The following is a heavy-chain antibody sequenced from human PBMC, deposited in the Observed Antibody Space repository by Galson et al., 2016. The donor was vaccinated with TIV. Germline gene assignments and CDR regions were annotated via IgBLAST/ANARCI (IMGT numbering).Heavy chain of an antibody. CDR2: IIPIFGTG. CDR3: AGPPTFGNVYHYYMYV. D-gene: IGHD1-14*01. Sequence: SVKVSCKAPGGSFMNYAVSWVRQAPGQGLEWMGRIIPIFGTGNYAQKFQGRVTITADIFASTAYMELSSLTSDDTAVYYCAGPPTFGNVYHYYMYVWGKGTAVTVSS. J-gene: IGHJ6*03. V-gene: IGHV1-69*06. CDR1: GGSFMNYA.